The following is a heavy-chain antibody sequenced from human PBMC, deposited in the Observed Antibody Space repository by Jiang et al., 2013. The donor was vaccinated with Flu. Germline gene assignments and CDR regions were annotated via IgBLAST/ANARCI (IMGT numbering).Heavy chain of an antibody. CDR2: ISWDGGST. CDR1: GFTFDDYT. CDR3: AKPGYCSGGSCYGEGGFDY. Sequence: VQLLESGGVVVQPGGSLRLPCAASGFTFDDYTMHWVRQAPGKGLEWVSLISWDGGSTYYADSVKGRFTISRDNSKNSLYLQMNSLRTEDTALYYCAKPGYCSGGSCYGEGGFDYWGQGTLVTVSS. J-gene: IGHJ4*02. V-gene: IGHV3-43*01. D-gene: IGHD2-15*01.